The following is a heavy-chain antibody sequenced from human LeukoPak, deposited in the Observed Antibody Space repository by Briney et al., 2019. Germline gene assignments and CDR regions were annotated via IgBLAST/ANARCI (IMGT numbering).Heavy chain of an antibody. CDR1: GFTFSSYG. CDR2: ISYDGSNK. CDR3: EKDLEGMHVDTAMVIDY. J-gene: IGHJ4*02. D-gene: IGHD5-18*01. Sequence: GGSLRLSCAASGFTFSSYGMHWVRQAPGEGLEWVAVISYDGSNKYYADSVKGRFTISRDNSKNTLYLQMNSLRAEDTAVYYCEKDLEGMHVDTAMVIDYWGQGTLVTVSS. V-gene: IGHV3-30*18.